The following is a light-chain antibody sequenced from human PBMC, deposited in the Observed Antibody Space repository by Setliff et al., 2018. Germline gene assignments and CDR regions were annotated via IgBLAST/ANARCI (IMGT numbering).Light chain of an antibody. CDR3: QVWDPASDHRV. J-gene: IGLJ1*01. V-gene: IGLV3-21*03. Sequence: SYELTQPPSESVAPGKTARITCGGHXXXXXXXXXXXXXXXXXXXXVVXXXXDRPSGIPGRFSGSNSGNTATLTISRVEAGDEADYYCQVWDPASDHRVFGTGTKVTVL. CDR1: XXXXXX. CDR2: XXX.